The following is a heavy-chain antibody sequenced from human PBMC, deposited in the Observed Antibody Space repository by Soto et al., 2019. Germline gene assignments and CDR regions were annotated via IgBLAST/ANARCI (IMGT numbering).Heavy chain of an antibody. J-gene: IGHJ4*02. V-gene: IGHV1-69*01. CDR2: IIPVFGTK. CDR1: GGTFSSYT. Sequence: QVQLVQSGAEVKMPGSSVRVSCKASGGTFSSYTISWVRQAPGQGLEWMGQIIPVFGTKTYAQKFQGRVTITADESTSTASMEVNSLKSDDTAVYYCAIDIGASPSFDYWGQGTLVSVS. CDR3: AIDIGASPSFDY. D-gene: IGHD5-12*01.